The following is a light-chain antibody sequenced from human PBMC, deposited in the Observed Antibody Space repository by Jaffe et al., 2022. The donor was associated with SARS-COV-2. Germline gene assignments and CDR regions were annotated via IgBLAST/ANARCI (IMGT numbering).Light chain of an antibody. CDR3: QHYGTSPQT. CDR1: QTVSSY. CDR2: GAS. Sequence: EFVLTQSPGTLSLSPGEGATLSCTASQTVSSYLAWYQQKPGQAPRLLIYGASSRATGIPDRFSGSGSGTDFTLTISRLEAEDFAVYYCQHYGTSPQTFGQGTKVDIK. V-gene: IGKV3-20*01. J-gene: IGKJ1*01.